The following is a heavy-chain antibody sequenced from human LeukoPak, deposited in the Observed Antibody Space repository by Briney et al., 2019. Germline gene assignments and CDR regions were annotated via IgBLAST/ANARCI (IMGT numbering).Heavy chain of an antibody. J-gene: IGHJ4*02. CDR3: ARHLYFSGWLFFDY. D-gene: IGHD6-19*01. CDR2: ISSSSSYI. CDR1: GFTFSSYS. Sequence: GGSLRLSCAASGFTFSSYSMNWVRQAPGKGLEWVSSISSSSSYIYYADSVKGRFTISRDNAKNSLYLQMNSLRAEDTAVYYCARHLYFSGWLFFDYWGQGTLVTVSS. V-gene: IGHV3-21*01.